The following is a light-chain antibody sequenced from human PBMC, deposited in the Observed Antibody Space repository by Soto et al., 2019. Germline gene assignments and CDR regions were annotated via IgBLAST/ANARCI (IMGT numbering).Light chain of an antibody. CDR2: DAS. J-gene: IGKJ4*01. Sequence: AIQMTQSPSSLSASVGARVTITCRASQAIRNDLSWYQQKPVKAPKLLIYDASKLQSGVPLRFSGSGSGTDFTLTISSLQPEDFATYYCLQDDDYPLSFGGGTKVEIK. V-gene: IGKV1-6*01. CDR3: LQDDDYPLS. CDR1: QAIRND.